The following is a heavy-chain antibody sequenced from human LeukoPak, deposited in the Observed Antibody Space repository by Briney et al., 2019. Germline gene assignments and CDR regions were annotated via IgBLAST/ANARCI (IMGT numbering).Heavy chain of an antibody. CDR1: GFTFEKYV. J-gene: IGHJ4*02. CDR3: AKDLGWELPAEAY. D-gene: IGHD1-26*01. V-gene: IGHV3-23*01. CDR2: IYGSGVSI. Sequence: GGSLRLSCVASGFTFEKYVMNWVRQAPGKGLEWLATIYGSGVSISYADSVKSRFTISRDNSNNTLYLQMNSLRVEDTAMYFCAKDLGWELPAEAYWGQGILVTVSS.